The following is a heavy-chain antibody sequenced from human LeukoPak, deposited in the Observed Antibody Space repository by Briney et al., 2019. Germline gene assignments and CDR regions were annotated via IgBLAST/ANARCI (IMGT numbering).Heavy chain of an antibody. D-gene: IGHD1-26*01. CDR3: ARASRVRPTLTAFDI. CDR2: ISAYNGNT. CDR1: GYTFTSYG. Sequence: ASLKVSCKASGYTFTSYGFSWVRQAPGQGLEWMGWISAYNGNTNYAQKLQGRVTMTTDTSTSTAYMELRSLRSDDTAMYYCARASRVRPTLTAFDIWGQGTVVTVS. V-gene: IGHV1-18*01. J-gene: IGHJ3*02.